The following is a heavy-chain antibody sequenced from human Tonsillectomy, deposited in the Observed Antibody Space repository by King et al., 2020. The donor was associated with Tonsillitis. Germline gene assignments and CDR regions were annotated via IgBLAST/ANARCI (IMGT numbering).Heavy chain of an antibody. CDR2: INPNSGGT. J-gene: IGHJ4*02. V-gene: IGHV1-2*02. Sequence: VQLVQSGAEVKKPGASVKVSCKASGYTFIGYYLHWVRQAPGQGLEWMGWINPNSGGTNYAQKFQGRVTLTSDTSISTAYMELTRLRSDDTAVYYCAREAEDFWSGYYIAYWGQGTLITVSS. CDR3: AREAEDFWSGYYIAY. CDR1: GYTFIGYY. D-gene: IGHD3-3*01.